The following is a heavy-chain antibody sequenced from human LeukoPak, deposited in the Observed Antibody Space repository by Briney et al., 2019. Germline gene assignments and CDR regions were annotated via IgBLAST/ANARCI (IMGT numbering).Heavy chain of an antibody. V-gene: IGHV3-11*01. CDR1: GFSFSDYY. D-gene: IGHD5-18*01. CDR3: AKEGPGYSYGVDY. Sequence: GGSLRLSCAASGFSFSDYYMSWIRQAPGKGLEWISYISSTGSTIYYADSVKGRFTISRDNAKNSLYLQMNSVRAEDTAVYYCAKEGPGYSYGVDYWGQGTLVTVSS. J-gene: IGHJ4*02. CDR2: ISSTGSTI.